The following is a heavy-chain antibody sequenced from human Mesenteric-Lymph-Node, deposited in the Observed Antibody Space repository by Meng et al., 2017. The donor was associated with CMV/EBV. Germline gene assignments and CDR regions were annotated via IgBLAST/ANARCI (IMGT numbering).Heavy chain of an antibody. V-gene: IGHV4-34*01. J-gene: IGHJ4*02. Sequence: QWGAGLLKPSETLSVTWSVYGGSFRGYHWNWIRQSPEKGLEWIGEINHSGSTTYNPSFTSRIIISVDTSTNQISLNMSSVTAADTAVYYCARGSSYDILTGYFDYWGQGALVTVSS. CDR1: GGSFRGYH. D-gene: IGHD3-9*01. CDR2: INHSGST. CDR3: ARGSSYDILTGYFDY.